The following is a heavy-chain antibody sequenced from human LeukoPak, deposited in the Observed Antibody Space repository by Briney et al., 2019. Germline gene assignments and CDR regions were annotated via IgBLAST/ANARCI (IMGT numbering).Heavy chain of an antibody. V-gene: IGHV1-69*04. D-gene: IGHD1-26*01. CDR2: IIPILGIA. Sequence: ASVKVSCKASGGTFSSYAISWVRQAPGQGLEWMGRIIPILGIANHAQKFQGRVTITADKSTSTAYMELSSLRSEDTAVYYCARVAPVGAAPFDYWGQGTLVTVSS. CDR1: GGTFSSYA. J-gene: IGHJ4*02. CDR3: ARVAPVGAAPFDY.